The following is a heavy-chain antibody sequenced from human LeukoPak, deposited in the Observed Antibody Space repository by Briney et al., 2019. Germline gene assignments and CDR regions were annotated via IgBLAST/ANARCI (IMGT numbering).Heavy chain of an antibody. V-gene: IGHV3-9*01. Sequence: PGGSLRLSCAASGFTFDDYAMHWVRQAPGKGLEWVSGISWSSGSIGYADSVKGRFTISRDNAKNSLYLQMNSLRAEDTALYYCAKDSYYDSSGLPDYWGQGTLVTVSS. D-gene: IGHD3-22*01. CDR3: AKDSYYDSSGLPDY. CDR1: GFTFDDYA. J-gene: IGHJ4*02. CDR2: ISWSSGSI.